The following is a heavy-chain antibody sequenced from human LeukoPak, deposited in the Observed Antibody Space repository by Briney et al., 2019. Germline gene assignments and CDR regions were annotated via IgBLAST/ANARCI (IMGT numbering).Heavy chain of an antibody. D-gene: IGHD5-18*01. CDR2: IKHSVST. J-gene: IGHJ2*01. V-gene: IGHV4-34*01. CDR3: PRAPRYSYGYYGYFDL. Sequence: PSETLSLTCAVYGGSFSGSYWSWIRQPPGKGLEWIGEIKHSVSTNYNPSLKSRVTISVETSKNQFSLKLNSVTAADTAVYYFPRAPRYSYGYYGYFDLWGRGTLVTVSS. CDR1: GGSFSGSY.